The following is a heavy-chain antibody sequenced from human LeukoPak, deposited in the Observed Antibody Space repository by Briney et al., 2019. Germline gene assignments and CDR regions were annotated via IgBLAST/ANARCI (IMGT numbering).Heavy chain of an antibody. Sequence: GGSLRLSCAASGFTFSSYWMHWVRQAPGKGLVWVSRINSDGSSTSYADSVKGRFTISRDNAKNTLYLQMNSLRAEDTAVYFCARERIAVAGTDFDYWGQGTLVTVSS. CDR1: GFTFSSYW. CDR3: ARERIAVAGTDFDY. D-gene: IGHD6-19*01. V-gene: IGHV3-74*01. CDR2: INSDGSST. J-gene: IGHJ4*02.